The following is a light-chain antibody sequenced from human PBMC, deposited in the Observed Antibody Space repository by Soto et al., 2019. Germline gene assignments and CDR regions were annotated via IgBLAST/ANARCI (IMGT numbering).Light chain of an antibody. CDR1: SSDIGGYNY. CDR3: STYTSSVTWV. Sequence: QSAPTQPPSVSGSPGQWITIFCTGTSSDIGGYNYVSWYQQQPGRAPKLMISQVNNRPSGVSNRFSGSKSGNTASLTIAGLQADDEADYYCSTYTSSVTWVFGGGTKLTVL. J-gene: IGLJ3*02. CDR2: QVN. V-gene: IGLV2-14*01.